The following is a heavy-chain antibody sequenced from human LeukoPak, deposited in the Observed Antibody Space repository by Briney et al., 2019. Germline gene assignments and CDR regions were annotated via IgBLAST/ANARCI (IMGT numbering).Heavy chain of an antibody. CDR1: GGSVSSYY. Sequence: SETLSLTCTVSGGSVSSYYWSWIRQPPGKGLEWIGYTYYSGSTNYNPSLKSRVTISVDTSKNQFSLKLSSVTAADTAVYYCARVYDRFDPWGQGTLVTVSS. D-gene: IGHD3-16*01. J-gene: IGHJ5*02. V-gene: IGHV4-59*08. CDR3: ARVYDRFDP. CDR2: TYYSGST.